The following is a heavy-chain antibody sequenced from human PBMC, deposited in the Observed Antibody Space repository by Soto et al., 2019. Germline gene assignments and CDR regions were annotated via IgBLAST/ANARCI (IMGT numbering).Heavy chain of an antibody. D-gene: IGHD3-10*01. CDR3: ARGQRRRYYYCSGRDYYGMDV. V-gene: IGHV4-34*01. J-gene: IGHJ6*02. Sequence: PSETLSLTCAVYGGSFSGYYWSWIRQPPGKGLEWIGETNHSGSTNYNPSLKSRVTISVDTSKNQFSLKLSSVTAADTAVYYCARGQRRRYYYCSGRDYYGMDVWGQGTTVTVSS. CDR1: GGSFSGYY. CDR2: TNHSGST.